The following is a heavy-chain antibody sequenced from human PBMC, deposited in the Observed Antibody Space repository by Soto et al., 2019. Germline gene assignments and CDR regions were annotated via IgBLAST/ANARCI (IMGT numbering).Heavy chain of an antibody. J-gene: IGHJ6*02. V-gene: IGHV1-8*01. CDR2: MNPNSGNT. CDR1: GYTFTSYD. Sequence: ASVKVSCKASGYTFTSYDINWVRQATGQGLEWMGWMNPNSGNTGYAQKFQGRVTMTRNTSISTAYMELSSLRSEDTAVYYCARSSVATIDYYYYGMDVWGQGTTVTVS. CDR3: ARSSVATIDYYYYGMDV. D-gene: IGHD5-12*01.